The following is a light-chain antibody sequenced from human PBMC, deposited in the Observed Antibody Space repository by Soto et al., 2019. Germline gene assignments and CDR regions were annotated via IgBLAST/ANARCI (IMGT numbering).Light chain of an antibody. CDR1: QSISTL. V-gene: IGKV3-15*01. J-gene: IGKJ5*01. CDR3: QQYYDWPIT. CDR2: SAS. Sequence: EIVFTQSPATLSLSPGERATLSCRASQSISTLLAWYQQNPGQAPRVLIYSASTRATGIPARFSGSGSGAEFTLTISSLQSEDFEVYYCQQYYDWPITFGQGTRLEIK.